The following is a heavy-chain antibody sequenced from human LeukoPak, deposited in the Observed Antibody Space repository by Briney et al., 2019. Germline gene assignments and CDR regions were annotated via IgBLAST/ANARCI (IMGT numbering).Heavy chain of an antibody. CDR1: GGTFSSYA. J-gene: IGHJ3*02. V-gene: IGHV1-69*05. CDR2: IIPIFGTA. CDR3: ARDPPESDAFDI. Sequence: ASVKVSCKASGGTFSSYAISWVRQAPGQGLEWMGGIIPIFGTANYAQKFQGKVTITTDESTSTAYMELSSLRSEDTAVYYCARDPPESDAFDIWGQGTMVTVSS.